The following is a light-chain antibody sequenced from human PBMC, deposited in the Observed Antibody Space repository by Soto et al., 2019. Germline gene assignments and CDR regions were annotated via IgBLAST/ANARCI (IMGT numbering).Light chain of an antibody. CDR2: GAS. Sequence: EIVMTQSPATLSVSPGERATLSCRASQSVSSNLAWYQQKPGQAPRLLIYGASTRATGIPAGFSGSGSGTEFTLTISSLQSEDFAVYYCQQYNNWATWTFGQGTKV. V-gene: IGKV3-15*01. J-gene: IGKJ1*01. CDR3: QQYNNWATWT. CDR1: QSVSSN.